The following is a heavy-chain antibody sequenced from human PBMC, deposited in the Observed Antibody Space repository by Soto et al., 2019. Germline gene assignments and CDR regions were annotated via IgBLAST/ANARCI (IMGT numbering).Heavy chain of an antibody. CDR2: IYYSGST. V-gene: IGHV4-59*01. J-gene: IGHJ3*02. CDR3: ARDPLLGDSSGYYYGGDVGAFDI. CDR1: GCSISSYY. D-gene: IGHD3-22*01. Sequence: PXEPLSLTCTVSGCSISSYYWSWIRQPPGNGLEWIGYIYYSGSTNYNPSLKSRVTISADTSKNQFSLKLSSVTAADTAVYYCARDPLLGDSSGYYYGGDVGAFDIWGQGTMVTVSS.